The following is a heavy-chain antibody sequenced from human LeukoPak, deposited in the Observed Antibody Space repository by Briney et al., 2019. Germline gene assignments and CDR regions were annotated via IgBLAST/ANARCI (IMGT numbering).Heavy chain of an antibody. V-gene: IGHV3-74*01. CDR3: ARESAVAGRGRWFDP. D-gene: IGHD6-19*01. Sequence: GGSLRLSCAASGFTFSSYAMSWVRQAPGKGLVWVSRINSDGSTTTYADSVKGRFTISRDNANNTLYLQMNSLRAEDTAVYYCARESAVAGRGRWFDPWGQGTLVTVSS. CDR1: GFTFSSYA. J-gene: IGHJ5*02. CDR2: INSDGSTT.